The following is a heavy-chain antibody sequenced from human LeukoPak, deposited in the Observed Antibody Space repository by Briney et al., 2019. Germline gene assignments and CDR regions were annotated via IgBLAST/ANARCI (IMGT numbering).Heavy chain of an antibody. CDR1: GFTFSTYA. D-gene: IGHD4-17*01. CDR3: AKGSSSGDYGGYYFDY. Sequence: GGSLRLSCVASGFTFSTYALTWVRQAPGKGLGWVSAVSGDGGSTYYADSVRGRLTISRANSKNTLYLQMNSLKAEDTAVYYCAKGSSSGDYGGYYFDYWGQGTLVTVSS. CDR2: VSGDGGST. V-gene: IGHV3-23*01. J-gene: IGHJ4*02.